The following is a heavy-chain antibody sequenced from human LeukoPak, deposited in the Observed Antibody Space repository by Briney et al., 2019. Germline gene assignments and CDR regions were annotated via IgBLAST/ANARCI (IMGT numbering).Heavy chain of an antibody. Sequence: GGSLRLSCAASGFTFSNAWMSWVRQAPGEGLEWISRITSKTDGGITDYAAPVKGRFTISRDDSKTTLYLQMNSLKTEDTAVYYCTTGFLSNDAFDIWGPGTMVTVSS. J-gene: IGHJ3*02. V-gene: IGHV3-15*01. CDR2: ITSKTDGGIT. CDR1: GFTFSNAW. CDR3: TTGFLSNDAFDI. D-gene: IGHD4-11*01.